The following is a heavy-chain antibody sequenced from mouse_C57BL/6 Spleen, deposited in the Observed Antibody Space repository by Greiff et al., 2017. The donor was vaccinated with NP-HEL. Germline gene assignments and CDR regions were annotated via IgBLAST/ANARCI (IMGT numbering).Heavy chain of an antibody. V-gene: IGHV14-3*01. CDR2: IEPANGNT. Sequence: VQLQQSVAELVRPGASVKLSRTASGFNIKNIYMHWVKQRPEQGPEWIGRIEPANGNTKYAPKFQGKDTITADASSTTADLQLSSRTTEDTAIYYCARNYYCSSHYAMDYWGQGTSVTVSS. J-gene: IGHJ4*01. D-gene: IGHD1-1*01. CDR1: GFNIKNIY. CDR3: ARNYYCSSHYAMDY.